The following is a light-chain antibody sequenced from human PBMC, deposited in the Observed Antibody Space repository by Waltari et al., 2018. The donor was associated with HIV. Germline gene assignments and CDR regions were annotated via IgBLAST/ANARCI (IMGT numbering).Light chain of an antibody. CDR1: QVFSRTY. V-gene: IGKV3-20*01. CDR2: GAS. CDR3: QHYGTSPRTT. J-gene: IGKJ2*01. Sequence: EVVLTQSPDTLSLSPGERATLSCKPSQVFSRTYLVWYQQKPGQAPRRLIYGASSRATGIPDRFSGSGSGTDFTLTISRREAEDFAVYYCQHYGTSPRTTFGQGTKVEIK.